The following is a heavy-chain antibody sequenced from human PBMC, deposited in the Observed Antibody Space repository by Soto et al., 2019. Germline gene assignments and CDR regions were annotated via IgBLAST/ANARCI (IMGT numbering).Heavy chain of an antibody. V-gene: IGHV3-23*01. CDR2: IGTSGDST. CDR3: ERYSYSGGWSRGYNWFAP. J-gene: IGHJ5*02. CDR1: GFTFSSYA. Sequence: GGSLRLSCAASGFTFSSYAMSWVRQAPGKGLEWVSAIGTSGDSTYYADSVKGRFTISRDNSKNSLCLQMNSLRAEDTAVYYSERYSYSGGWSRGYNWFAPWGKGTLVTVS. D-gene: IGHD6-19*01.